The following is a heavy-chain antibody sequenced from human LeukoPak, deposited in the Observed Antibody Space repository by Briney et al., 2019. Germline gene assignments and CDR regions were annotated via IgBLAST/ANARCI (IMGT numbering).Heavy chain of an antibody. CDR3: ARNAFDI. V-gene: IGHV3-7*01. J-gene: IGHJ3*02. CDR1: GFTFSTYW. CDR2: INQDGSAK. Sequence: GGSLRLSCAASGFTFSTYWMSWVRQAPGRGLEWVANINQDGSAKFYGDSVKGRFTISRDNAKKSLYLQMNSLSAEDTAVYYCARNAFDIWGQGTMVTVSS.